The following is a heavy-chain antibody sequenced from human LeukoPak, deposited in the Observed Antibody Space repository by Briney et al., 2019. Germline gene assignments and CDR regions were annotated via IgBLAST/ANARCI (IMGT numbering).Heavy chain of an antibody. CDR2: ISSSGSTI. Sequence: GGSLRLSCAASGFTFSSYEMNWVRQAPGKGLEWVSYISSSGSTIYYADSVKGRFTISRDNAKNSLYLQMNNLRAEDTAVYYCARATYYDFWSGYYGALDYWGQGTLVTVSS. CDR1: GFTFSSYE. CDR3: ARATYYDFWSGYYGALDY. V-gene: IGHV3-48*03. J-gene: IGHJ4*02. D-gene: IGHD3-3*01.